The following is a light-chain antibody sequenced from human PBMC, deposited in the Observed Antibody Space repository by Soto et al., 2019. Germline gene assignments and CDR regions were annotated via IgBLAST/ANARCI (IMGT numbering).Light chain of an antibody. CDR2: GAS. V-gene: IGKV1-39*01. Sequence: DTPMTQSPSSLSASVGDRVTITCRASQNINHYLNWYQHQPGKAPKLLIYGASSLQSGVPSRFSGGGSGTDFTLTITNLQPEDFATYYCQQSYTLPNTFGQGTNLEI. CDR3: QQSYTLPNT. J-gene: IGKJ2*01. CDR1: QNINHY.